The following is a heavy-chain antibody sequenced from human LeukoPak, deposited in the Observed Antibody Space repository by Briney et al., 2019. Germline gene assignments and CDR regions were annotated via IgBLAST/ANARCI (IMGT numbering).Heavy chain of an antibody. CDR1: GFTFSRYA. CDR3: AKDLAYGDYRTPWDDFDY. J-gene: IGHJ4*02. Sequence: PGGSLRLSCAASGFTFSRYAMSWVRQAPGKGLEWVSAISGSGGSTYYADSVKGRFTISRDNSKNTLYLQMNSLRAKYTAVYYCAKDLAYGDYRTPWDDFDYWGQRTLVSVSS. D-gene: IGHD4-17*01. V-gene: IGHV3-23*01. CDR2: ISGSGGST.